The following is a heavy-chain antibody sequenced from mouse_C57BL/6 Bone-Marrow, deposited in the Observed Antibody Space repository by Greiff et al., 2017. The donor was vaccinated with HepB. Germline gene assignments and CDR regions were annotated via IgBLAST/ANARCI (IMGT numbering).Heavy chain of an antibody. Sequence: VQLQQSGPELVKPGASVKISCKASGYAFSSSWMNWVKQRPGKGLEWIGRIYPGDGDTNYNGKFKGKATLTADKSSSTAYMQLSSLTSEDSAVYFCARGVTYYFRDVWGTGTTVTVSS. CDR3: ARGVTYYFRDV. J-gene: IGHJ1*03. CDR1: GYAFSSSW. V-gene: IGHV1-82*01. D-gene: IGHD2-2*01. CDR2: IYPGDGDT.